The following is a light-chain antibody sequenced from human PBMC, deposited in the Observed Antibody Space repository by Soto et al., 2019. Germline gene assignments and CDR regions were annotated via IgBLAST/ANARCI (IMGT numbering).Light chain of an antibody. CDR1: QSVATN. CDR2: SAS. Sequence: EIVMTQSPATLSVSPGEKATLSCRASQSVATNLAWYQQRPGQAPRLLIHSASNRATGVPARFSGSGSGTEFTLTISSLQSEDFAVYFCQQHNFWPSFGQGTNLEIK. CDR3: QQHNFWPS. V-gene: IGKV3-15*01. J-gene: IGKJ2*01.